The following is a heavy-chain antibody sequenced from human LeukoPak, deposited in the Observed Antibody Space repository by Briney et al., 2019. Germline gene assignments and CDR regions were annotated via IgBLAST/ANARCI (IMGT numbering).Heavy chain of an antibody. Sequence: GGSLRLSCAASGFTFSSYGMHWVRQAPGKGLEWVAVIWYDGSNKYYADSVKGRFTISRDNSKNSLYLQMNSLRDEDTAVYCCARGVVDTAMATDYWGQGTLVTVSP. CDR2: IWYDGSNK. D-gene: IGHD5-18*01. CDR3: ARGVVDTAMATDY. V-gene: IGHV3-33*01. J-gene: IGHJ4*02. CDR1: GFTFSSYG.